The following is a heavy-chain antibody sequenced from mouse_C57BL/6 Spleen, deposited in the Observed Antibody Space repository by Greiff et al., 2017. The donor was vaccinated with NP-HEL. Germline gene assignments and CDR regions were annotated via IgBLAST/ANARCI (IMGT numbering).Heavy chain of an antibody. J-gene: IGHJ4*01. D-gene: IGHD2-3*01. Sequence: EVHLVESGGGLVQPKGSLKLSCAASGFSFNTYAMNWVRQAPGKGLEWVARIRSKSNNYATYYADSVKDRFTISRDDSESMHYLQMNNLKTEDTAMYYCVSCDGYYPYYYAMDYWGQGTSVTVSS. CDR2: IRSKSNNYAT. CDR1: GFSFNTYA. V-gene: IGHV10-1*01. CDR3: VSCDGYYPYYYAMDY.